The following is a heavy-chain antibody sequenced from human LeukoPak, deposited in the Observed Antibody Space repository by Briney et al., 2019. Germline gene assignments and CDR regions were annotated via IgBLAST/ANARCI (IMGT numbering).Heavy chain of an antibody. Sequence: SETLSLTCIVSGASISSHYWSWIRQPAGKGLEWIGRIYIRGSTKYSPSLKSRVTMSVDTSKNQFSLTLTSVTAADTAVYYCARDMALPYCGGDCLPDYWGQGILVTVSS. V-gene: IGHV4-4*07. CDR1: GASISSHY. D-gene: IGHD2-21*02. CDR2: IYIRGST. J-gene: IGHJ4*02. CDR3: ARDMALPYCGGDCLPDY.